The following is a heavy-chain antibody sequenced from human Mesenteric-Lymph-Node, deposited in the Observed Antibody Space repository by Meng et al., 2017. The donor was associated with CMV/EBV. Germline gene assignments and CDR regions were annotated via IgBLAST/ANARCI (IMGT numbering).Heavy chain of an antibody. CDR2: ISYDGSNK. CDR1: GFTFSSYA. CDR3: AKSIRRARTGTSGMDV. V-gene: IGHV3-30*14. D-gene: IGHD1-7*01. Sequence: GGSLRLSCAASGFTFSSYAMHWVRQAPGKGLEWVAVISYDGSNKYYADSVKGRFTISRDNSKNTLYLQMNSLRAGDTAVYYCAKSIRRARTGTSGMDVWGQGTTVTVSS. J-gene: IGHJ6*02.